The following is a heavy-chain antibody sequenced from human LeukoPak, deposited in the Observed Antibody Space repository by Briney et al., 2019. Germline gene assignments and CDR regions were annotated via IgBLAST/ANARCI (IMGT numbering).Heavy chain of an antibody. Sequence: ASETLSLTCTVSGGSISSYYWSWIRQPAGKGLEWIGRIYTSGSTNYNPSLKSRVTMSVDTSKNQFSLKLSSVTAADTAVYYCAREWVYYDSSGYDYHNAFDIWGQGTMVTVSS. V-gene: IGHV4-4*07. D-gene: IGHD3-22*01. CDR1: GGSISSYY. CDR2: IYTSGST. CDR3: AREWVYYDSSGYDYHNAFDI. J-gene: IGHJ3*02.